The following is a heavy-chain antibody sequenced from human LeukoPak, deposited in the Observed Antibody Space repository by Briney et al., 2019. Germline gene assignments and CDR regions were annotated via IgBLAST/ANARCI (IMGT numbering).Heavy chain of an antibody. CDR1: GYMFTSHG. CDR3: AREGDYYDSSRNLGF. CDR2: ISVYNTHT. D-gene: IGHD3-22*01. J-gene: IGHJ4*02. Sequence: ASVKVSCKTSGYMFTSHGINWLRQAPGQGLEWMGWISVYNTHTNYAPKFQGRVTMTKDTSTSTAFMELRSLRADDTAVYYCAREGDYYDSSRNLGFWGQGTLVTVSS. V-gene: IGHV1-18*01.